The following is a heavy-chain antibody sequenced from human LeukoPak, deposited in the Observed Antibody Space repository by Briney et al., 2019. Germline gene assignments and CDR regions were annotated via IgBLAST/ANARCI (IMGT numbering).Heavy chain of an antibody. V-gene: IGHV3-7*01. Sequence: GGSLRLSCAASGFTFSKYWMSWVRQAPEKGLEWVANIKYDGSIKQYMDSMKGRFTISRDNAKNSLYLQMNSLRAEDTAVYYCARDRDGGGFEYWGQGTLVTVSS. CDR3: ARDRDGGGFEY. J-gene: IGHJ4*02. CDR1: GFTFSKYW. D-gene: IGHD4-23*01. CDR2: IKYDGSIK.